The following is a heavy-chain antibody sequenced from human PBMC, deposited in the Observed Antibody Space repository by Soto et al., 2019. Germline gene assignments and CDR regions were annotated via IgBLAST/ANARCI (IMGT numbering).Heavy chain of an antibody. CDR2: IYYSGST. CDR3: ERTYYDILTGWGMDD. Sequence: SETLSLTCTVSGGSISSYYWSWIRQPPGKGLEWIGYIYYSGSTNYNPSLKSRVTISVDTSKNQFSLKLSSVTAAATAVYYCERTYYDILTGWGMDDWGQGTTVTVSS. D-gene: IGHD3-9*01. CDR1: GGSISSYY. J-gene: IGHJ6*02. V-gene: IGHV4-59*01.